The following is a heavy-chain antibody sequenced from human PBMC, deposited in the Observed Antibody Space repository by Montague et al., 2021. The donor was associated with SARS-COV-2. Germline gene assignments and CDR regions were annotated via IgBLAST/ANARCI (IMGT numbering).Heavy chain of an antibody. CDR1: GFSLSTPNVG. Sequence: PALVKPTQTLTLTCTFSGFSLSTPNVGVAWIRQPPGKALEWLAVIYSNGDKRYSPSLQRRLTITKDTSRNQVVLSLTNVDPLDTATYYCSHLIRYCDILTGIRFDDWGQGTQVTVSS. V-gene: IGHV2-5*01. D-gene: IGHD3-9*01. CDR2: IYSNGDK. CDR3: SHLIRYCDILTGIRFDD. J-gene: IGHJ4*02.